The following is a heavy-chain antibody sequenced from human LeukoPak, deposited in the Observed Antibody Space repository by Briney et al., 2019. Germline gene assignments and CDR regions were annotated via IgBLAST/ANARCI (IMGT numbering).Heavy chain of an antibody. J-gene: IGHJ3*02. CDR3: ATPLSDDAFDI. Sequence: GGSLRLSCAASGFMFSSYWMSWVRQAPGKGLEWVADIKEDGSEKSYVDSVKGRFTISRDNAKNSLYLQMNTLRAEDTAVYYCATPLSDDAFDIWGQGTMVTVSS. CDR1: GFMFSSYW. CDR2: IKEDGSEK. D-gene: IGHD2-21*02. V-gene: IGHV3-7*01.